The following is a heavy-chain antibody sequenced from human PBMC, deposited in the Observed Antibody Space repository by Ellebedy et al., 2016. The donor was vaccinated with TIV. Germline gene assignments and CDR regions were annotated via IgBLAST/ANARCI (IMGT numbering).Heavy chain of an antibody. Sequence: SETLSLTCTVSGGSISSYYWSWIRQPPGKGLEWIGYIYYSGSTNYNPSLKSRVTISVDTSKNQFSLKLSSVTAADTAVYYCARQSSAYSSGWGDAFDIWGQGTMVTVSS. J-gene: IGHJ3*02. CDR3: ARQSSAYSSGWGDAFDI. V-gene: IGHV4-59*08. D-gene: IGHD6-19*01. CDR2: IYYSGST. CDR1: GGSISSYY.